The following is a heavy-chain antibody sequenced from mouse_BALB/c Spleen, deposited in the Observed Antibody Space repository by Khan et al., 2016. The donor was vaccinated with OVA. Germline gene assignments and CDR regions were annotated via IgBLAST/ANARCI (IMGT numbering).Heavy chain of an antibody. Sequence: VQLQQSGAELARPGASVKLSCKASGYTFTDYYIDWVKQRTGQGLEWIGEINPGSGNSYYNEKFKGKATLTADKSSNTAFVQRSSLTSDDSAVYFCASEWGAWFAYWCQGTLVTVSA. CDR3: ASEWGAWFAY. J-gene: IGHJ3*01. V-gene: IGHV1-77*01. CDR2: INPGSGNS. CDR1: GYTFTDYY.